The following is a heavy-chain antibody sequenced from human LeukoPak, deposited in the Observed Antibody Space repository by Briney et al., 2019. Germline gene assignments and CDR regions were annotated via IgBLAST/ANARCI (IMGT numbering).Heavy chain of an antibody. Sequence: GGSLRLSCAASGFTFSSYWMSWVRQAPGKGLEWVANIKQDGSDKYYVDSVKGRFTISRDNSKNTLYLQMNSLRAEDTAVYYCAKDRFGSGNYYLDYWGQGTLVTVSS. CDR2: IKQDGSDK. D-gene: IGHD3-10*01. J-gene: IGHJ4*02. CDR3: AKDRFGSGNYYLDY. CDR1: GFTFSSYW. V-gene: IGHV3-7*03.